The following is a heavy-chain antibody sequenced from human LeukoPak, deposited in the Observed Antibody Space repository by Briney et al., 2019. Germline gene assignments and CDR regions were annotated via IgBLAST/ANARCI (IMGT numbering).Heavy chain of an antibody. Sequence: PSETLSLTCAVYGGSSSGYYWSWIRQPPGKGLEWIGEINHSGSTNYNPSLKSRVTISVDTSKNQFSLKLSSVTAADTAVYYCARGASIGDGMDVWGQGTTVTVSS. CDR1: GGSSSGYY. D-gene: IGHD3-22*01. CDR2: INHSGST. CDR3: ARGASIGDGMDV. V-gene: IGHV4-34*01. J-gene: IGHJ6*02.